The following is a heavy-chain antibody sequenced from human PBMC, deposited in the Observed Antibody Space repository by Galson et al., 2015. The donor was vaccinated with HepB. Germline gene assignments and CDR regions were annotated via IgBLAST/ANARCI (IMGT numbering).Heavy chain of an antibody. J-gene: IGHJ6*02. D-gene: IGHD4-17*01. V-gene: IGHV3-30*03. CDR3: ASFPTVLRRKTGMDV. Sequence: SLRLSCAASGFTFSSYGMHWVRQAPGKGLEWVAVISYDGSNKYYADSVKGRFTISRDNSKNTLYLQMNSLRAEDTAVYYCASFPTVLRRKTGMDVWGQGTTVTVSS. CDR2: ISYDGSNK. CDR1: GFTFSSYG.